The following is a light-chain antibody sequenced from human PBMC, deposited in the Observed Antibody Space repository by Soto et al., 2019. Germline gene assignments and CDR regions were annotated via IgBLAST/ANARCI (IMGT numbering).Light chain of an antibody. CDR1: QSISSW. J-gene: IGKJ2*01. V-gene: IGKV1-5*03. Sequence: DIQMTQSPSTLSASVGDRVTITCRASQSISSWLAWYQQKPGKAPKILIYKASSLESGGPSRFSGSGSGTEFTLTISSLQPDDFATYYCQQYDNYPYTFGQGSKLEIK. CDR3: QQYDNYPYT. CDR2: KAS.